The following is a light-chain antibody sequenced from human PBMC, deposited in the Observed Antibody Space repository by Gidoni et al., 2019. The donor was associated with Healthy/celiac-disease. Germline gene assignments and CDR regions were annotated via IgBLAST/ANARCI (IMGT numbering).Light chain of an antibody. V-gene: IGKV1-5*03. CDR3: QQGST. Sequence: DIPMTQSPSTLSASVGDRVTITCRPSQSISSWLAWYQQKPGKAPKLLIYKASSLASGVPSRFSGSGSGTEFTLTISSLQPDDFATCYCQQGSTFGQGTRLEIK. J-gene: IGKJ5*01. CDR1: QSISSW. CDR2: KAS.